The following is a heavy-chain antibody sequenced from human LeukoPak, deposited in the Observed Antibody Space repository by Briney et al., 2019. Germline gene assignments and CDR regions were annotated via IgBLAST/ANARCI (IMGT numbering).Heavy chain of an antibody. CDR1: GGSISNYY. V-gene: IGHV4-39*07. Sequence: SETLSLTCTVSGGSISNYYWGWIRQAPGKGLEWIGSIYYSGNTYYNPSLKSRVTISVDTSKNQFSLKLSSVTAADTAVYYCARGARTPDYWGQGTLATVSS. J-gene: IGHJ4*02. CDR3: ARGARTPDY. CDR2: IYYSGNT.